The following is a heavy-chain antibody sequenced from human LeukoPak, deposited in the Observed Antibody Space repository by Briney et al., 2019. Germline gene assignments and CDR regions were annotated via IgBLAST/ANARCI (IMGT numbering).Heavy chain of an antibody. Sequence: GGSLRLSCAASGFTFSSYAMSCVRQAPGKGLEWVSAISGSGGSTYYADSVKGRFTISRDNSKNTLYLQMNSLRAEDTAVYYCAKTYGSGSYYTAYFDYWGQGTLVTVSS. CDR1: GFTFSSYA. V-gene: IGHV3-23*01. J-gene: IGHJ4*02. CDR2: ISGSGGST. CDR3: AKTYGSGSYYTAYFDY. D-gene: IGHD3-10*01.